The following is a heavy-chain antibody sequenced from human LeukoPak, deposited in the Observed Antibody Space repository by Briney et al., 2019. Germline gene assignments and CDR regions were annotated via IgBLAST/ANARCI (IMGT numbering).Heavy chain of an antibody. V-gene: IGHV3-23*01. CDR1: GFTFSSYA. D-gene: IGHD2-15*01. CDR3: AKSAGYCSGGSCRSEYLQH. Sequence: GGSLRLSCAASGFTFSSYAMSWVRQAPGKGLEWVSAISGSGGSTYYADSVKGRFTISRDNSKNTLYLQMNSLRAEDTAVYYCAKSAGYCSGGSCRSEYLQHWGQGTLVTVSS. J-gene: IGHJ1*01. CDR2: ISGSGGST.